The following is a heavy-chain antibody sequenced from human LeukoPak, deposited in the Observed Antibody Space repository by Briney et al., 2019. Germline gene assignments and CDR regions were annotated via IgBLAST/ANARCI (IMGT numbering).Heavy chain of an antibody. CDR3: ARNYYDSSGYYFYYYYYMDV. V-gene: IGHV3-7*01. D-gene: IGHD3-22*01. CDR2: IKQDGSEK. J-gene: IGHJ6*03. CDR1: GFDFSNYW. Sequence: QPGGSLRLSCAASGFDFSNYWMSWVRQAPGKGLEWVANIKQDGSEKYYVDSVKGRFIISRDNSKNTLYLRMNSLRAEDTAVYYCARNYYDSSGYYFYYYYYMDVWGKGTTVTVSS.